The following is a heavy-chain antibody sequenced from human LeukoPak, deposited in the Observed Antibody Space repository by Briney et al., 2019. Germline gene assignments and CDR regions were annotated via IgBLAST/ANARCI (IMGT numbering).Heavy chain of an antibody. Sequence: PGESLKISCAASGFTVSSNYMSWVRQAPGKGLEWVSVIYSGGSTYYADSVKGRFTISRDNSKNTLYLQMNSLRAEDTAVYYCARRRGGSYYYYFDYWGQGTLVTVSS. CDR1: GFTVSSNY. CDR3: ARRRGGSYYYYFDY. J-gene: IGHJ4*02. V-gene: IGHV3-53*01. D-gene: IGHD1-26*01. CDR2: IYSGGST.